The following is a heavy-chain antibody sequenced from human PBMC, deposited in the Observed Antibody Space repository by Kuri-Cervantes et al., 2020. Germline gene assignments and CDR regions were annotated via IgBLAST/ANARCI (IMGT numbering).Heavy chain of an antibody. J-gene: IGHJ4*02. Sequence: GGSLRLSCAASGFTFSSYGMNWVRQAPGKGLEWLLYISFAGFITYADSVKGRFTMSRDNSKNTVYLQMNSLRAEDTAVYYCARDLGQLWVSWGQGTLVTVSS. CDR1: GFTFSSYG. CDR2: ISFAGFI. D-gene: IGHD5-18*01. V-gene: IGHV3-48*01. CDR3: ARDLGQLWVS.